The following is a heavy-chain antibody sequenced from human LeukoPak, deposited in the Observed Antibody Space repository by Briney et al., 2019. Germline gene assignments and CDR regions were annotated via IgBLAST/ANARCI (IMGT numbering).Heavy chain of an antibody. V-gene: IGHV3-23*01. CDR2: ISGSGDST. CDR3: AKDSYDTSI. J-gene: IGHJ4*02. D-gene: IGHD3-22*01. CDR1: GFTFSSYA. Sequence: GGSLRLSCAASGFTFSSYAMSWVRQAPGRGLEWVSAISGSGDSTYYADSVKGRFTISRDNSKNTLYLQINSLRAEDTAVYYCAKDSYDTSIWGQGTLVTVSA.